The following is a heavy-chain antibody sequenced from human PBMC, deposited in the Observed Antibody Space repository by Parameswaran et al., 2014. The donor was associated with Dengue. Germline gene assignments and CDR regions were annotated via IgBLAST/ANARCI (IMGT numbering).Heavy chain of an antibody. CDR2: INHSGST. Sequence: ASETLSLTCAVYGGSFSGYYWSWIRQPPGKGLEWIGEINHSGSTNYNPSLKSRVTISVDTSKNQFSLKLSSVTAADTAVYYCARPYYYGSGGYWTKNWFDPWGQGTLVTVSS. CDR1: GGSFSGYY. D-gene: IGHD3-10*01. V-gene: IGHV4-34*01. CDR3: ARPYYYGSGGYWTKNWFDP. J-gene: IGHJ5*02.